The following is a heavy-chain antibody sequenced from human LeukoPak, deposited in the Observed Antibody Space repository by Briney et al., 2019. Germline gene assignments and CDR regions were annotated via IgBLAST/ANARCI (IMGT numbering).Heavy chain of an antibody. CDR3: AKPSGSDFDY. CDR2: ISWNSGNM. CDR1: GFMFNDYA. J-gene: IGHJ4*02. V-gene: IGHV3-9*01. D-gene: IGHD3-22*01. Sequence: GGSLRLSCAPSGFMFNDYALHWVRQAPGKGLEWVSSISWNSGNMYYVDSVKGRFSISRDNAKNSLFLQMNNLRAEDTAVYYCAKPSGSDFDYWGQGTLVTVSS.